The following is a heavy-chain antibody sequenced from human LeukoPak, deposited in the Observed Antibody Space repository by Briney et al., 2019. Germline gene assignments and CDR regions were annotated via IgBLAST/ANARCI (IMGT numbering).Heavy chain of an antibody. Sequence: GGSLRLSCAASGFTFSDSWMTWVRQAPGKGLEWVATIKFDGTEKQHVASVRGRFTISRANAENSMFLRMGSLSPEDTAVYYCARGGGYSERFDYWGQGTLVTVSS. CDR3: ARGGGYSERFDY. CDR1: GFTFSDSW. D-gene: IGHD1-26*01. V-gene: IGHV3-7*01. CDR2: IKFDGTEK. J-gene: IGHJ4*02.